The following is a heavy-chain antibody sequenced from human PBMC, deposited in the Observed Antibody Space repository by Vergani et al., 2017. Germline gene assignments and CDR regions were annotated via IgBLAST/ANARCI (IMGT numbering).Heavy chain of an antibody. V-gene: IGHV5-51*01. D-gene: IGHD1-26*01. CDR2: IYPGDSDT. J-gene: IGHJ3*02. CDR3: ARDLELSVGAFDI. Sequence: EVQLVQSGAAVKKPGESLKISCTGSGYSFTSYWIGWVRQMPGKGLEWMGIIYPGDSDTRYSPSFQGQVTISADKSISTAYLQWSSLKAPDTAMYYCARDLELSVGAFDIWGQGTMVTVSS. CDR1: GYSFTSYW.